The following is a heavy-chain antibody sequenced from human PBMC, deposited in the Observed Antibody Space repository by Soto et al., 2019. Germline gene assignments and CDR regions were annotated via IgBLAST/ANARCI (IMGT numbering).Heavy chain of an antibody. CDR2: IWYDGSNK. CDR1: GFTFSSYG. J-gene: IGHJ4*01. D-gene: IGHD4-17*01. Sequence: QVQLVESGGGVVQPGSSLRLSCATSGFTFSSYGMHWVRQAPGMGLEWVAVIWYDGSNKYYADSVKGRFTISRDNSTNTLYLQMNSLRAGDTAVYYCARVKAGLAYGTWGYWGQGTLVTVSS. CDR3: ARVKAGLAYGTWGY. V-gene: IGHV3-33*01.